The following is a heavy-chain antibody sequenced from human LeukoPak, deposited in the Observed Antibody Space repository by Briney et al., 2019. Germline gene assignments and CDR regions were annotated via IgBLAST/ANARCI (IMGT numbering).Heavy chain of an antibody. J-gene: IGHJ1*01. CDR1: GFTFSSYN. D-gene: IGHD6-13*01. CDR2: ISSSSSYI. Sequence: GGSLRLSCAASGFTFSSYNMNWVRQAPGKGLEWVSFISSSSSYIYYADSVKGRFTISRDNANHSLYLQMNSLRAGDTGVYYCGSSRSAEDFQHWGQGTLVTVSS. CDR3: GSSRSAEDFQH. V-gene: IGHV3-21*01.